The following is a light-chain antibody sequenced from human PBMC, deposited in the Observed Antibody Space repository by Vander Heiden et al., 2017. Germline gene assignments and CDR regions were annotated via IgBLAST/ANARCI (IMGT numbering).Light chain of an antibody. CDR1: SPNIGAGYD. V-gene: IGLV1-40*01. CDR2: GNS. Sequence: QSVLTLPPSVSGAPGQRVTISCTGSSPNIGAGYDVHWYQQLPGTAPKLLIYGNSTRPSGVPDRFSGSKSGTSASLAITGLQAEDEADYYCQSYDSSLSGSVFGGGTKLTVL. J-gene: IGLJ2*01. CDR3: QSYDSSLSGSV.